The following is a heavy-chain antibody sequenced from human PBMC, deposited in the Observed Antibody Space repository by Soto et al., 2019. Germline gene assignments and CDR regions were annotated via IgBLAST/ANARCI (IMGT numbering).Heavy chain of an antibody. D-gene: IGHD1-1*01. V-gene: IGHV1-18*01. CDR3: ERGGTNGMAV. CDR2: IGAYNGNT. J-gene: IGHJ6*02. Sequence: GASVKVSCKASGYTFTNYGFTWVRQAPGQGLEWMGWIGAYNGNTNYAQKLQGRVTMTTDTSTSIVFMDLRSLRSDDTAVYFCERGGTNGMAVWGQGTPVTVSS. CDR1: GYTFTNYG.